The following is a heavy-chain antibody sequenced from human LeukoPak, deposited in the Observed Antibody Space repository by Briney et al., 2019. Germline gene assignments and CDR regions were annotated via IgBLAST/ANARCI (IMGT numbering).Heavy chain of an antibody. CDR1: GYTFTSYG. V-gene: IGHV1-69*13. Sequence: ASVKVSCKASGYTFTSYGISWVRQAPGQGLEWMGGIIPIFGTANYAQKFQGRVTITADESTSTAYMELSSLRSEDTAVYYCARMGDIATSWFDPWGQGTLVTVSS. CDR2: IIPIFGTA. D-gene: IGHD5-12*01. J-gene: IGHJ5*02. CDR3: ARMGDIATSWFDP.